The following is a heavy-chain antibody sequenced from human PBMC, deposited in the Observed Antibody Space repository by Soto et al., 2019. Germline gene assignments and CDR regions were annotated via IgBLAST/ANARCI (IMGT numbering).Heavy chain of an antibody. V-gene: IGHV4-39*01. CDR3: ARPLLYDFWSGPPSKYYYYYGMDA. CDR2: IYYSGST. D-gene: IGHD3-3*01. Sequence: XATLSLTCTVSGGCISSSGYYWGWIRQPPGKGLEWIGSIYYSGSTYYNPSLKSRVTISVDTSKNQFSLKLSSVTAADTAVYYCARPLLYDFWSGPPSKYYYYYGMDAWGQGTTVTVSS. J-gene: IGHJ6*02. CDR1: GGCISSSGYY.